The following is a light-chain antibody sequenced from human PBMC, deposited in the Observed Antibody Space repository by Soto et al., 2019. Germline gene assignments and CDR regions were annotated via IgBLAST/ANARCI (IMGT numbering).Light chain of an antibody. CDR3: AAWDDSLSGVV. CDR1: SSNIGSNY. V-gene: IGLV1-47*01. Sequence: QAVLTQPPSASGTPGQRVTISCSGSSSNIGSNYVYWYQQLPGTAPKLLIYRNNQRPSGVPDRFSGSKSGTSVSLAISGLRSEDEADYYCAAWDDSLSGVVFGGGTTLTVL. CDR2: RNN. J-gene: IGLJ2*01.